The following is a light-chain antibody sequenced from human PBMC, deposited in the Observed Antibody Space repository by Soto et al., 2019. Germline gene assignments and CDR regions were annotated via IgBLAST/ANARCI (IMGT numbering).Light chain of an antibody. CDR2: GVF. CDR1: QSVRSNY. J-gene: IGKJ2*01. CDR3: QRYDGSPRT. V-gene: IGKV3-20*01. Sequence: ETVLTQSPGTVSLYPGERATLSCTTSQSVRSNYLAWYQQKPGQAPRLVVYGVFNRATGIPDRFSGSGSGTDCTLTISGLEPEDSAVYYCQRYDGSPRTFGQGTKLEI.